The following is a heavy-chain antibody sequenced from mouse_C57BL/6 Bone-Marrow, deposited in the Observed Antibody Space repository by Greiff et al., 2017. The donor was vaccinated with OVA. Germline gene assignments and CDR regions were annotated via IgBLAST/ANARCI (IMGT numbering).Heavy chain of an antibody. Sequence: VKLQQSGAELVRPGTSVKMSCKASGYTFTNYWIGWAKQRPGHGLEWIGDIYPGGGYTNYNEKFKGKATLTADKSSSTAYMQFSSLTSEDSAIYYCARRGTGTGYFDVWGTGTTVTVSS. V-gene: IGHV1-63*01. CDR3: ARRGTGTGYFDV. J-gene: IGHJ1*03. CDR2: IYPGGGYT. CDR1: GYTFTNYW. D-gene: IGHD4-1*01.